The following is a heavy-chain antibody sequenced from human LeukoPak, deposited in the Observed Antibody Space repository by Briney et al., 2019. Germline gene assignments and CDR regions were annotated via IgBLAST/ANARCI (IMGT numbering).Heavy chain of an antibody. D-gene: IGHD3/OR15-3a*01. V-gene: IGHV3-30-3*01. CDR2: ISYDGSNK. CDR3: ARDRTGSFDY. J-gene: IGHJ4*02. CDR1: GFTFSKYA. Sequence: PGGSLRLSCAASGFTFSKYAMHWVRQAPGKGLEWLAVISYDGSNKYYADSVKGQFTISRDNSKNTLYLQMSSPRAEDTAVYYCARDRTGSFDYWGQGTLVTVSS.